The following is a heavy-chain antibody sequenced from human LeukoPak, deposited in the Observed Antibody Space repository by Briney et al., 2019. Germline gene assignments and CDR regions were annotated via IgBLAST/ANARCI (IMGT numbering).Heavy chain of an antibody. Sequence: SETLSLTCTVSGYSITSGYNWAWVRQPPGKVLEWIGSIYHSGSAYYNPSLKSRVTISVGTSKNQFSLKLSSVTAADTAVYYCVRYCSSTTCYTRAVDYWGQGTLVTVSS. CDR2: IYHSGSA. D-gene: IGHD2-2*02. J-gene: IGHJ4*02. CDR1: GYSITSGYN. CDR3: VRYCSSTTCYTRAVDY. V-gene: IGHV4-38-2*02.